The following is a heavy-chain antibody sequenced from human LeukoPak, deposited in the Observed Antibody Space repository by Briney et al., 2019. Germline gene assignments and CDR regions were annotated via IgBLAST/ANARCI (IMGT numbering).Heavy chain of an antibody. V-gene: IGHV1-18*01. CDR2: ISAYNGNT. CDR1: GYTFTSYG. J-gene: IGHJ4*02. CDR3: ARDLKMWYSSGRYSWGTGSSNDY. D-gene: IGHD6-19*01. Sequence: GASVKVSCKASGYTFTSYGISWVRQAPGQGLEWMGWISAYNGNTNYAQKFQGRITMTTDTSTSTAYMELRSLRSDDTAVYYCARDLKMWYSSGRYSWGTGSSNDYWGQGTLVTVSS.